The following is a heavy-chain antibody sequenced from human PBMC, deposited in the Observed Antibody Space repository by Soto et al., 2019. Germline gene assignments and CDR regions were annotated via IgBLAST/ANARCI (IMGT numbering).Heavy chain of an antibody. J-gene: IGHJ6*02. CDR3: ASPPYYGDYVTELWYYGMDV. Sequence: GASVKVSCKTSEDTFSIYTLSWVRQAPGQGLVWMGRVLPFLDITTYSQRFQGRVTITADRSTTTAYMELSSLTFEDTAVYFCASPPYYGDYVTELWYYGMDVWGQGTTVTVSS. CDR1: EDTFSIYT. V-gene: IGHV1-69*02. CDR2: VLPFLDIT. D-gene: IGHD4-17*01.